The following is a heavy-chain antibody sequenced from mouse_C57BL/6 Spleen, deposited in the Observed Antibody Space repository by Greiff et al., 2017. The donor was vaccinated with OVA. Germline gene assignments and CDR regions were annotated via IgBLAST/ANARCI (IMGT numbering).Heavy chain of an antibody. CDR2: INPNNGGT. CDR1: GYTFTDYY. D-gene: IGHD4-1*01. Sequence: EVQLQQSGPELVKPGASVKLSCKASGYTFTDYYMNWVKQSHGKSLEWIGDINPNNGGTSYNQKFKGKATLSVDKSSSTAYMELRSLTSEDSAVYYCARDGNWAAYYFDDWGKGTTLTVSS. V-gene: IGHV1-26*01. CDR3: ARDGNWAAYYFDD. J-gene: IGHJ2*01.